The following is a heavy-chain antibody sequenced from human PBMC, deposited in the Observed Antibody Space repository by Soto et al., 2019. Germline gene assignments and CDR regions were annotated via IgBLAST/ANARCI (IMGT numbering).Heavy chain of an antibody. CDR3: ARSPQRITIFGVVSYYGMDV. J-gene: IGHJ6*02. V-gene: IGHV1-69*01. CDR2: IIPIFGTA. D-gene: IGHD3-3*01. Sequence: QVQLVQSGAEVKKPGSSVKVSCKASGGTFSSYAISWVRQAPGQGLEWMGGIIPIFGTANYAQKFQGRVTITADESTSTDYMELSSMRSEDTAVYYCARSPQRITIFGVVSYYGMDVWGQGTTVTVSS. CDR1: GGTFSSYA.